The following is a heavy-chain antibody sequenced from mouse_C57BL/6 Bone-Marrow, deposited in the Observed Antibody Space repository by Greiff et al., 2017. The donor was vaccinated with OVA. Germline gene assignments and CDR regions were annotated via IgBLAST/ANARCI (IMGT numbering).Heavy chain of an antibody. D-gene: IGHD2-3*01. J-gene: IGHJ3*01. CDR2: ISSGGDYI. CDR1: GFTFSSYA. Sequence: EVQGVESGEGLVKPGGSLKLSCAASGFTFSSYAMSWVRQTPEKRLEWVAYISSGGDYIYYADTVKGRFTISSDNARNTLYLQMSSLKSEDTAMYYCTRDDIYDGYYWFAYWGQGTLVTVSA. CDR3: TRDDIYDGYYWFAY. V-gene: IGHV5-9-1*02.